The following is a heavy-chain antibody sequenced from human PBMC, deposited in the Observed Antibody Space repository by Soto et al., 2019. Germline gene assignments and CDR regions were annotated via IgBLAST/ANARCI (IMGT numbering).Heavy chain of an antibody. Sequence: SETLSLTCTVSAGSISTDYWSWIRQAPGRGLEWIGYISSSGIPVYTPSLKSRLTISVDPSKNLFSLQLTSVTAADPATYYCASFLIGEAPGSYYPVWAVGAKGTAVPVSP. V-gene: IGHV4-59*01. CDR2: ISSSGIP. CDR1: AGSISTDY. J-gene: IGHJ6*04. CDR3: ASFLIGEAPGSYYPVWAV. D-gene: IGHD1-26*01.